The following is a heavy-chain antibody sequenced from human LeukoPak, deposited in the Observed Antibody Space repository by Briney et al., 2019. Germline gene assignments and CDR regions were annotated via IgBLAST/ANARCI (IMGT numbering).Heavy chain of an antibody. CDR2: ISYDGSSK. Sequence: GGSLRLSCAASRFTFSTYGMHWVRQAPGKGLEWVAVISYDGSSKYYADSVKGRFTISRDNSKNTLFLQMNSLRGEDTAVYYCAKDRIVGRSRYFDYWGQGTLVTVSS. V-gene: IGHV3-30*18. CDR1: RFTFSTYG. D-gene: IGHD1-26*01. CDR3: AKDRIVGRSRYFDY. J-gene: IGHJ4*02.